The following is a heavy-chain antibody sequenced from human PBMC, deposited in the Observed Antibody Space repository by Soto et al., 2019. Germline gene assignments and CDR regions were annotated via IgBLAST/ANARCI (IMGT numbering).Heavy chain of an antibody. D-gene: IGHD6-19*01. V-gene: IGHV4-34*01. Sequence: KTSETLSLTCAVYGGSFSGYYWSWIRQPPGKGLEWIGEINHSGSTNYNPSLKSRVTISVDTSKNQFSLKLSSVTAADTAVYYCARVYGIGGSGWYWAEYYFDYWGQGTLVTVSS. CDR1: GGSFSGYY. J-gene: IGHJ4*02. CDR3: ARVYGIGGSGWYWAEYYFDY. CDR2: INHSGST.